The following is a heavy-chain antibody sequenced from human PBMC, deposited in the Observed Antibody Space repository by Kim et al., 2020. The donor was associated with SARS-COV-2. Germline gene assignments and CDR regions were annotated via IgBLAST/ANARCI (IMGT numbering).Heavy chain of an antibody. D-gene: IGHD3-22*01. CDR1: GFTFSSYA. V-gene: IGHV3-23*01. Sequence: GGSLRLSCAASGFTFSSYALTWVRQAPGKGLEWVSAISSSGDNTYYADSVKGRFTISRDNSKNTLYLQMSSLRAEDTAAYYCAKDGGSSSGYYYRIYYYYGMDVWGQGTTVTVSS. CDR2: ISSSGDNT. J-gene: IGHJ6*02. CDR3: AKDGGSSSGYYYRIYYYYGMDV.